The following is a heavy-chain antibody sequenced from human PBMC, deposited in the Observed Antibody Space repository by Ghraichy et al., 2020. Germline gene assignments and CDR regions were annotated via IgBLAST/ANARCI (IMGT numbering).Heavy chain of an antibody. CDR3: AKDHGEGYCSGGSCYLEYFQH. Sequence: GGSLRLSCAASGFTFSSYAMSWVRQAPGKGLEWVSAISGSGGSTYYADSVKGRFTISRDNSKNTLYLQMNSLRAEDTAVYYCAKDHGEGYCSGGSCYLEYFQHWGQGTLVTVSS. J-gene: IGHJ1*01. V-gene: IGHV3-23*01. CDR2: ISGSGGST. D-gene: IGHD2-15*01. CDR1: GFTFSSYA.